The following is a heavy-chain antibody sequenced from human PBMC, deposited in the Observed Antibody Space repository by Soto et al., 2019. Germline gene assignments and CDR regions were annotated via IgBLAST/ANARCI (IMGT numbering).Heavy chain of an antibody. CDR3: ERESLRAEWELPAGLNAFDI. CDR2: ISYDGSNK. V-gene: IGHV3-30-3*01. J-gene: IGHJ3*02. D-gene: IGHD1-26*01. Sequence: PGGSLRLSCAASGFSFSSYAMHWVRQAPGKGLEWVAVISYDGSNKYYADSVKGRFTISRDNTKNTLYLQMNSLRAEDTAVYYCERESLRAEWELPAGLNAFDIWGQGTMVTVSS. CDR1: GFSFSSYA.